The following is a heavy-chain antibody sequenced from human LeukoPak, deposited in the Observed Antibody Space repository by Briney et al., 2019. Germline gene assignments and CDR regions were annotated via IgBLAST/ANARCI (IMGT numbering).Heavy chain of an antibody. CDR3: ARELRQYNWSDRDYNWFDP. D-gene: IGHD1-1*01. CDR1: GGTFSSYA. Sequence: GASVRVSCKASGGTFSSYAISWVRQAPGQGLEWMGGIIPIFGTANYAQKFQGRVTITADKSTSTAYMELSSMRSEDTAVYDCARELRQYNWSDRDYNWFDPWGQGTLVTVSS. V-gene: IGHV1-69*06. CDR2: IIPIFGTA. J-gene: IGHJ5*02.